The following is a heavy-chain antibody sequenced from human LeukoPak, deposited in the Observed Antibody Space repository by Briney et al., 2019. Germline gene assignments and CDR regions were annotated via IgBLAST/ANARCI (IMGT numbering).Heavy chain of an antibody. V-gene: IGHV3-30*02. CDR1: GFTFSTYG. CDR2: IRYEGNEK. Sequence: GGSLRLSCAASGFTFSTYGMHWVRQAPDKGLEWVAFIRYEGNEKYYADSVKGRFTISRDNSKNTLYLQMNSLRAEDTAVYYCAKDQGAMVRGVGPNWGQGTLVTVSS. CDR3: AKDQGAMVRGVGPN. D-gene: IGHD3-10*01. J-gene: IGHJ4*02.